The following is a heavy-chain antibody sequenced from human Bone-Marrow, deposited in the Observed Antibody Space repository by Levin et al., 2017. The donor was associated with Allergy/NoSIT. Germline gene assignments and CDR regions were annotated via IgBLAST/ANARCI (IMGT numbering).Heavy chain of an antibody. V-gene: IGHV1-2*02. CDR2: INPNSGGT. J-gene: IGHJ4*02. CDR1: GYTFTGYY. CDR3: ARDSHRREYSYGPRLGY. Sequence: GESLKISCKASGYTFTGYYMHWVRQAPGQGLEWMGWINPNSGGTNYAQKFQGRVTMTRDTSISTAYMELSRLRSDDTAVYYCARDSHRREYSYGPRLGYWGQGTLVTVSS. D-gene: IGHD5-18*01.